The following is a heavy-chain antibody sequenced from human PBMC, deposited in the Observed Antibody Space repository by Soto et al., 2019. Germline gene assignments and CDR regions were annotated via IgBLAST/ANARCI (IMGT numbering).Heavy chain of an antibody. CDR1: SGSVSNSNW. V-gene: IGHV4-4*02. CDR2: IYHTGTT. J-gene: IGHJ4*02. CDR3: ARLTSWMATTDY. D-gene: IGHD5-12*01. Sequence: PSETLSLTCVFSSGSVSNSNWWSWIRQPPGKGLEWIGEIYHTGTTNYNPSLKSRVTMSVDKSKNQFSLNLTSVTAADTAVYYCARLTSWMATTDYWGQGTLVTVSS.